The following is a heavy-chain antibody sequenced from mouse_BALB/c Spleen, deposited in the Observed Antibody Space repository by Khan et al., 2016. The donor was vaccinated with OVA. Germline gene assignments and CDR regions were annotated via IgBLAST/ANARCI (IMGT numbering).Heavy chain of an antibody. CDR2: IDPFSGGT. CDR1: GYSFTTYY. Sequence: VQLQQSGPELMKPGTSVKISCKASGYSFTTYYIHWVMQSHETSLEWIGYIDPFSGGTTYNQKFKGKATLTVDKSSSTAYIHLSNLTSEDSAVYYCTRHGYVAWFTYWGKGTLVTESA. D-gene: IGHD2-2*01. CDR3: TRHGYVAWFTY. V-gene: IGHV1S135*01. J-gene: IGHJ3*01.